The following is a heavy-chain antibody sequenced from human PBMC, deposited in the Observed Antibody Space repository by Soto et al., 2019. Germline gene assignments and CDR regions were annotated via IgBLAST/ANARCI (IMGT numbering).Heavy chain of an antibody. J-gene: IGHJ3*02. CDR1: GYTFTSYA. V-gene: IGHV1-3*01. Sequence: QVQLVQSGAEVKKPGASVKVSCKASGYTFTSYAMHWVRQAPGQRLEWMGWINAGNGNTKYSQKFQGRVTITRDTSASTAYMELSSPRSEDTAVYYCARYSGSWYAFDIWGQGTMVTVSS. D-gene: IGHD6-19*01. CDR2: INAGNGNT. CDR3: ARYSGSWYAFDI.